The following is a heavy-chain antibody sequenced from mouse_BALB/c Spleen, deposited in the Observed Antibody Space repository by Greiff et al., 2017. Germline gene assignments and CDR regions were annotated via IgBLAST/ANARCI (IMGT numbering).Heavy chain of an antibody. CDR3: ARGEFITTPSFAY. V-gene: IGHV5-6-5*01. Sequence: EVKVVESGGGLVKPGGSLKLSCAASGFTFSSYAMSWVRQTPEKRLEWVASISSGGSTYYPDSVKGRFTISRDNARNILYLQMSSLRSEDTAMYYCARGEFITTPSFAYWGQGTLVTVSA. D-gene: IGHD1-1*01. CDR2: ISSGGST. J-gene: IGHJ3*01. CDR1: GFTFSSYA.